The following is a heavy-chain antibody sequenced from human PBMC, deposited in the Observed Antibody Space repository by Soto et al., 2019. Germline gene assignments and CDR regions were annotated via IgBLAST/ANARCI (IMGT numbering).Heavy chain of an antibody. CDR1: GYPFSAFD. D-gene: IGHD2-15*01. Sequence: QVPLVQSGAEVKKPGASVKVSCEASGYPFSAFDINWVRQAGGQGLEWMGWMNPDRGDTAFAQRFQDRITMTRSTSISTAYMELSRPTSDDTAVYFCVRQPGGVATPGDDYWGQGTLVTVSS. CDR3: VRQPGGVATPGDDY. V-gene: IGHV1-8*01. CDR2: MNPDRGDT. J-gene: IGHJ4*02.